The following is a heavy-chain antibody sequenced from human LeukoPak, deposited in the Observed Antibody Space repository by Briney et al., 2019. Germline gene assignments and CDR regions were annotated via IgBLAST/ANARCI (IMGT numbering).Heavy chain of an antibody. J-gene: IGHJ4*02. CDR1: GGSISSGSYS. Sequence: PSETLSLTCTVSGGSISSGSYSWSWIRQPAGKGLEWIGRIYASGSTNYNPSLKSRVTMSVDTSKNQFSLKLSSVTAADTAVYYCARSRGYSDYWGQGTLVTVSS. CDR3: ARSRGYSDY. D-gene: IGHD5-18*01. V-gene: IGHV4-61*02. CDR2: IYASGST.